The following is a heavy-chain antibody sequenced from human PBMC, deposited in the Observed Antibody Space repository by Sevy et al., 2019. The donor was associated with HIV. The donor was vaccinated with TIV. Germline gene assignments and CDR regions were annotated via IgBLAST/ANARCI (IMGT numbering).Heavy chain of an antibody. CDR1: GFSFTDFW. Sequence: GGSLRLSCKAPGFSFTDFWMQWVRQVPGKGPEWVANINQDGSEMYYVDSVKGRFTISRDNAESALYLQMHGLRAEDAATYFCARRYFDLWGQGTVVTVSS. CDR2: INQDGSEM. CDR3: ARRYFDL. V-gene: IGHV3-7*01. J-gene: IGHJ4*02.